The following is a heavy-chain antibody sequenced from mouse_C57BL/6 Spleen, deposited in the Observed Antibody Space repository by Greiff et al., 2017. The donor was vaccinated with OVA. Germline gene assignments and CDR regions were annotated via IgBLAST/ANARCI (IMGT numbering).Heavy chain of an antibody. J-gene: IGHJ3*01. Sequence: QVQLQQSGPGLVQPSQSLSITCTVSGFSLTSYGVHWVRQSPGKGLEWLGVIWSGGSTDYNAGFISRLSISKDNSKSQVFFKMNSLQAEDTAIYYCAREAYDYDLGYWGQGTLVTVSA. CDR1: GFSLTSYG. V-gene: IGHV2-2*01. D-gene: IGHD2-4*01. CDR3: AREAYDYDLGY. CDR2: IWSGGST.